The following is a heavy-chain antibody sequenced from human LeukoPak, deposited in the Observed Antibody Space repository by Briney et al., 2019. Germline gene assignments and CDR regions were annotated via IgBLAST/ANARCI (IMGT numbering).Heavy chain of an antibody. V-gene: IGHV3-66*01. J-gene: IGHJ6*03. CDR2: IYSGGST. CDR3: ARSYGDSLYYYYYYYMDV. CDR1: GFTVSSNY. D-gene: IGHD4-17*01. Sequence: GGSLRLSCAASGFTVSSNYMSWVRQAPGKGLEWVSVIYSGGSTYYADSVKGRFTISRDNSKNTLYLQMNSLRAEDTAVYYCARSYGDSLYYYYYYYMDVWGKGTTVTVSS.